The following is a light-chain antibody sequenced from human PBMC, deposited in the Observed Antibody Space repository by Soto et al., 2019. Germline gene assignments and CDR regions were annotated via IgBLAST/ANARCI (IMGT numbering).Light chain of an antibody. CDR2: DVS. CDR1: SNDIGGYNY. J-gene: IGLJ2*01. V-gene: IGLV2-14*01. CDR3: SSYTSSSTLL. Sequence: QSALTQPASVSGSPGQSITFSCTGTSNDIGGYNYVSWYQQHPGKAPKLMIFDVSNRPSGVSYRFSGSMSGNTASLTISGLQAEDEADYYCSSYTSSSTLLFGGGTKLTVL.